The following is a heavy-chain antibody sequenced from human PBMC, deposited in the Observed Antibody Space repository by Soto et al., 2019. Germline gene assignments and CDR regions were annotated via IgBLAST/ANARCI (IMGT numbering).Heavy chain of an antibody. V-gene: IGHV3-48*01. D-gene: IGHD3-9*01. CDR2: ISSSSSAI. CDR3: ARSYDILTGYYRGRRYYGMDV. CDR1: GFTFSSYS. Sequence: LRLSCAASGFTFSSYSMNWVRQAPGKGLEWVSYISSSSSAIYYADSVKGRFTISRDNAKNSLYLQMNSLRAEDTAVYYCARSYDILTGYYRGRRYYGMDVWGQGTTVTVSS. J-gene: IGHJ6*02.